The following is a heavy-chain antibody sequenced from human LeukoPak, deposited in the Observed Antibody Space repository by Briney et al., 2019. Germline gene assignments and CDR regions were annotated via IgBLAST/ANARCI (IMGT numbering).Heavy chain of an antibody. CDR2: INHSGST. Sequence: SETLSLTCAVYGGSFSCYYWSWIRQPPGKWLEWIGEINHSGSTNYSPSLKSRVTISVDTSKNQFSLKLSSVTAADTAVYYCARATRRQYYYDSSGYYQPGYWGQGTLVTVSS. CDR1: GGSFSCYY. J-gene: IGHJ4*02. V-gene: IGHV4-34*01. D-gene: IGHD3-22*01. CDR3: ARATRRQYYYDSSGYYQPGY.